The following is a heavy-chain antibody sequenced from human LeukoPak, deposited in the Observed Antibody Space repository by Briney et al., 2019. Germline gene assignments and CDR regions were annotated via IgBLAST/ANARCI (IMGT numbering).Heavy chain of an antibody. D-gene: IGHD1-26*01. V-gene: IGHV3-9*01. CDR3: AAIRGRNSVGY. CDR2: ITWNSDNI. Sequence: GGSLRLSCAASGFTFDDYAMHWVGQAPGKGLEWVSGITWNSDNIEYADSVKGRFTISSDNANNSLYLQMNSLSVEDTAVYYCAAIRGRNSVGYWGQGTLVTVSS. J-gene: IGHJ4*02. CDR1: GFTFDDYA.